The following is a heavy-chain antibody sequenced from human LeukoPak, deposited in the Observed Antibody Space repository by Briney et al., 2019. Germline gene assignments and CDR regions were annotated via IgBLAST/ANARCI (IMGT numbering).Heavy chain of an antibody. CDR1: GDSVSSNSVA. V-gene: IGHV6-1*01. CDR2: TYYRSKWYN. D-gene: IGHD6-6*01. Sequence: SQTLSLTCAISGDSVSSNSVAWNWIRQSPSRGLEWLGRTYYRSKWYNDYGVSVKSRITINPDTSKNQFSLQLKSVTPEDTAVYYCARYSSSQGWFDPWGQGTLVTVSS. CDR3: ARYSSSQGWFDP. J-gene: IGHJ5*02.